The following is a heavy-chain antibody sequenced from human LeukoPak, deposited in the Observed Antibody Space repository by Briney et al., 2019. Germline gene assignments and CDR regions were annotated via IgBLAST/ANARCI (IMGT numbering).Heavy chain of an antibody. J-gene: IGHJ4*02. Sequence: GESLKISCKGSGYSFTSYWIGWVRQMPGKGLEWMGIIYPGDSDTRYSPSFQGQVTTSADKSISTAYLQWSSLKASDTAMYYCARHSTYYGSGSYLFDYWGQGTLVTVSS. D-gene: IGHD3-10*01. V-gene: IGHV5-51*01. CDR2: IYPGDSDT. CDR3: ARHSTYYGSGSYLFDY. CDR1: GYSFTSYW.